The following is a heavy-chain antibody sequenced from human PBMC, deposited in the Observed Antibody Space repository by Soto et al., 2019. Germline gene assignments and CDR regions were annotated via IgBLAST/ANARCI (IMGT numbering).Heavy chain of an antibody. CDR3: ERDAIFGVVIRGIDYYYGMDV. V-gene: IGHV1-69*01. CDR2: IIPIFGTT. Sequence: QVQLVQSGAEVKKPGSSVKVSCKASGGTFSNYAISWVRQAPGQGLEWMGGIIPIFGTTNYAQKFQGRVTITADESTSTAYMELSNLRSEDTAVYYCERDAIFGVVIRGIDYYYGMDVWGQGTTVTVSS. CDR1: GGTFSNYA. D-gene: IGHD3-3*01. J-gene: IGHJ6*02.